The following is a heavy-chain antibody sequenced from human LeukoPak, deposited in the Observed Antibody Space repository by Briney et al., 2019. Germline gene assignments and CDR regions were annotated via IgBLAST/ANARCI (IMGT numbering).Heavy chain of an antibody. CDR3: ARGGGVTTSGGFDI. V-gene: IGHV3-48*02. CDR2: ISSSSSTI. D-gene: IGHD4-17*01. Sequence: GGSLRLSCAASGFMFSGRWMNWVRQAPGRGLEWVSYISSSSSTIYYADSVKGRFTISRDNAKNSLYLQMSSLRDEDTAVYYCARGGGVTTSGGFDIWGQGTMVTVSS. CDR1: GFMFSGRW. J-gene: IGHJ3*02.